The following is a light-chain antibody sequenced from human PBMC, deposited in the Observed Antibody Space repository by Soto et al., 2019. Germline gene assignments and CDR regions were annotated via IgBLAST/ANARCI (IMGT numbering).Light chain of an antibody. CDR1: QSISSH. Sequence: AIRMTQSPSSFSASTGDRVTITCRASQSISSHLAWYQVKPGKAPRLLIYTASCLESGVPSRFSGSGSGTDFTLTISSLQSEDFAVYYCQQYFSYPLTFGGGTKVEIK. CDR3: QQYFSYPLT. CDR2: TAS. V-gene: IGKV1-8*01. J-gene: IGKJ4*01.